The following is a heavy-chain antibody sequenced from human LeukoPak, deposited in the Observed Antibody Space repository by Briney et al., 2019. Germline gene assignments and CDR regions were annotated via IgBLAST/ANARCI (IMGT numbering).Heavy chain of an antibody. J-gene: IGHJ4*02. Sequence: GGSLRLSCAASGFTFSSYGMHWVRQAPGKGLEWVAVIWYDGSNKYYADSVKGRFTISRDNSKNTLYLQMNSLRAEDTAVYYCARETGSAVGSTDFDYWGQGALVTVSS. CDR2: IWYDGSNK. CDR3: ARETGSAVGSTDFDY. D-gene: IGHD4-17*01. V-gene: IGHV3-33*01. CDR1: GFTFSSYG.